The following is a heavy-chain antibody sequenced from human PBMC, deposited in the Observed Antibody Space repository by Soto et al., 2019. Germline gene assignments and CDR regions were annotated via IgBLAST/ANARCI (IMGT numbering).Heavy chain of an antibody. Sequence: ASVKVSCKASGYTFTSYAMHWVRQAPGQRLEWMGWINAGNGNTKYSQKFQGRVTITRDTSASTAYMELSSLRSEDTAVYYCARHDRHDVRFLHKWGQGTLVTVSS. J-gene: IGHJ4*02. V-gene: IGHV1-3*01. D-gene: IGHD3-3*01. CDR1: GYTFTSYA. CDR2: INAGNGNT. CDR3: ARHDRHDVRFLHK.